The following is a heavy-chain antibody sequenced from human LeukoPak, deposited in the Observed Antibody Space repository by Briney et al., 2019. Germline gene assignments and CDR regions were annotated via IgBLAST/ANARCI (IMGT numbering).Heavy chain of an antibody. Sequence: PGGSLRLSCAASGFTFSDYYMSWIRQAPGKGLEWVSYISSSGSTIYYADSVKGRFTISRDNAKNSLYLQMNSLRAEDTAVYYCARAPYYYGSGSYYKYFDYWGQGTLVTVSS. D-gene: IGHD3-10*01. V-gene: IGHV3-11*04. J-gene: IGHJ4*02. CDR2: ISSSGSTI. CDR3: ARAPYYYGSGSYYKYFDY. CDR1: GFTFSDYY.